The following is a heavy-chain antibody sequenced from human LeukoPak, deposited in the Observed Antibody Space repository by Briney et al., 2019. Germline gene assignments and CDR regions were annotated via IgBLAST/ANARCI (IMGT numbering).Heavy chain of an antibody. J-gene: IGHJ4*02. CDR1: GFAVSSNY. D-gene: IGHD1-7*01. CDR3: ARSITGTFDY. Sequence: GGSLRLSCAASGFAVSSNYMSWVRQAPGKGLEWVSVIYSGGSTYYADSVKGRFTISRDNSKNTLYLQMNSLRAEDTAVYYCARSITGTFDYWGQGTLVTVSS. V-gene: IGHV3-66*02. CDR2: IYSGGST.